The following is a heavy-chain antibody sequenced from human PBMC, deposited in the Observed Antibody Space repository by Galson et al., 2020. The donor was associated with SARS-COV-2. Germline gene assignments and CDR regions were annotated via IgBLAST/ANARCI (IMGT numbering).Heavy chain of an antibody. D-gene: IGHD1-20*01. CDR2: NSGSDQHT. V-gene: IGHV3-23*01. Sequence: GGSLTLSCAASGFTFSTSNMSWLRQSPGKGLEWDSGNSGSDQHTYYAHSVKGRFTISRDNSKKTLFLQLNSLRADDTAVYYCAKDRDNWSFLLDSFYGWGQG. CDR3: AKDRDNWSFLLDSFYG. CDR1: GFTFSTSN. J-gene: IGHJ3*01.